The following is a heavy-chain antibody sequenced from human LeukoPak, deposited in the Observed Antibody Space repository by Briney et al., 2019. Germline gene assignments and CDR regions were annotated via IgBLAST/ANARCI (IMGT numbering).Heavy chain of an antibody. CDR2: INHSGST. V-gene: IGHV4-34*01. CDR1: GGSFSGYY. CDR3: ARLTQRDIVVVPAAIKRPHRKNYYYYYYMDV. J-gene: IGHJ6*03. Sequence: PSETLSLTCAVYGGSFSGYYWSWIRQPPGKGLEWIGEINHSGSTNYNPSLKSRVTISVDTSKNQFSLKLSSVTAADTAVYYCARLTQRDIVVVPAAIKRPHRKNYYYYYYMDVWGKGTTVTVSS. D-gene: IGHD2-2*01.